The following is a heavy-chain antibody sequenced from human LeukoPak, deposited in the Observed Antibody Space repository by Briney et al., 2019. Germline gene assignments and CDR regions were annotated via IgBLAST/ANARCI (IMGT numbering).Heavy chain of an antibody. D-gene: IGHD6-13*01. Sequence: GASVTVSFKASGYTFTSYGISWVRQAPGQGLEWMGWISACNGNTNYAQKLQGRVTMTTDTSTSTAYMELRSLRSDDTAVYYCARDPPRIAAAANFDYWGQGTLVTVSS. J-gene: IGHJ4*02. CDR2: ISACNGNT. CDR3: ARDPPRIAAAANFDY. CDR1: GYTFTSYG. V-gene: IGHV1-18*01.